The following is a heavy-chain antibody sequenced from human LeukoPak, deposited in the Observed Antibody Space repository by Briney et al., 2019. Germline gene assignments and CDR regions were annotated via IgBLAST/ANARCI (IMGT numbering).Heavy chain of an antibody. V-gene: IGHV3-9*03. D-gene: IGHD6-6*01. J-gene: IGHJ4*02. CDR1: GFTFDDYA. Sequence: GRSLRLSCAASGFTFDDYAMHWVRQAPGKGLEWVSGISWNSGSIGYADSVKGRFTISRDNAKNSLYLQMNSLRAEDMALYYCAKGRGGIARGLDYWGQGTLVTVSS. CDR3: AKGRGGIARGLDY. CDR2: ISWNSGSI.